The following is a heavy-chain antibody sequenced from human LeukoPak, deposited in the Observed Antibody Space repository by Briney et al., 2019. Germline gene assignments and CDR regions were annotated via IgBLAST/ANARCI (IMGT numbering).Heavy chain of an antibody. CDR2: INQDGSEK. V-gene: IGHV3-7*01. CDR1: EFTFSTYW. D-gene: IGHD3-16*02. Sequence: GGSLRLSCAASEFTFSTYWMTCVRQAPGKRLEWVANINQDGSEKNYVDSVKGRFTVYRDNAKNSLFLQMNSLRAEDTAVYYCATYRVRHLNSLDYWGRGTLVTVSS. J-gene: IGHJ4*02. CDR3: ATYRVRHLNSLDY.